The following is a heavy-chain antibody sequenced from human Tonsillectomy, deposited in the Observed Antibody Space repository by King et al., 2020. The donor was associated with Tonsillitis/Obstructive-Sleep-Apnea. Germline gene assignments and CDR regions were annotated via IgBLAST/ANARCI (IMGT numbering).Heavy chain of an antibody. J-gene: IGHJ5*02. V-gene: IGHV3-15*01. CDR1: GFTFSNNW. CDR2: IKNKSDGGTT. CDR3: TTDRFS. Sequence: VQLVESGGGLVKPGGSLRLSFVASGFTFSNNWVSLGRPGPGEGLEWVGRIKNKSDGGTTDYTVPVKGRFTISRDDSRNTLYLQMNTLEIEDTAVYYCTTDRFSWGQGTLVTVSS.